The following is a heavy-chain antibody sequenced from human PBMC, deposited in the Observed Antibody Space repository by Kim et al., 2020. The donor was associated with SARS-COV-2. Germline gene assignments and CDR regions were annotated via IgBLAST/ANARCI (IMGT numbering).Heavy chain of an antibody. D-gene: IGHD3-22*01. Sequence: GGSLRLSCAASGFTFSSYAMSWVRQAPGKGLEWVSAISGSGGSTYYADSVKGRFTISRDNSKNTLYLQMNSLRAEDTAVYYCAKSYDSSGYYLPFGPNYYYYYGMDVWGQGTTVTVSS. CDR3: AKSYDSSGYYLPFGPNYYYYYGMDV. J-gene: IGHJ6*02. V-gene: IGHV3-23*01. CDR2: ISGSGGST. CDR1: GFTFSSYA.